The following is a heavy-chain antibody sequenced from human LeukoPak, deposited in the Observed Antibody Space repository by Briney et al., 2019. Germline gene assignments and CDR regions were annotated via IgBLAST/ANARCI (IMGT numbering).Heavy chain of an antibody. J-gene: IGHJ4*02. D-gene: IGHD3-10*01. CDR3: AKGDYYGSGRNFDY. CDR2: IKTIGSIA. CDR1: GFTFSIYW. Sequence: GGSLRLSCAASGFTFSIYWMNWVRQAPGKGPVWVSRIKTIGSIADYADSVKGRVTISRDNSKNTLYLQMNSLRSEDTAVYYCAKGDYYGSGRNFDYWGQGTLVTVSS. V-gene: IGHV3-74*01.